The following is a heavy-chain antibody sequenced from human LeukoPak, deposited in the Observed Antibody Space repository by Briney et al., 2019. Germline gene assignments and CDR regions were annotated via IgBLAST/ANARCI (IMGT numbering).Heavy chain of an antibody. Sequence: GGSLRLSCAASGFTFSSYWMHWVRQAPGKGLVWVSRIHYDGIGISYADSVKGRFTISRDNAKNMVYLQMNSLRVEDTAVYYCARGGSGCFDYWGQGTLVTASS. D-gene: IGHD6-19*01. V-gene: IGHV3-74*01. CDR2: IHYDGIGI. J-gene: IGHJ4*02. CDR3: ARGGSGCFDY. CDR1: GFTFSSYW.